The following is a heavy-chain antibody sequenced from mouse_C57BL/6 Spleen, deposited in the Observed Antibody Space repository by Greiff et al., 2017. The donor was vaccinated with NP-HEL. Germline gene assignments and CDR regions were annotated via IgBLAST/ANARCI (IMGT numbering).Heavy chain of an antibody. V-gene: IGHV1-4*01. J-gene: IGHJ2*01. CDR2: INPSSGYT. CDR3: ARQDYGAGDY. D-gene: IGHD2-4*01. CDR1: GYTFTSYT. Sequence: QVQLKQSGAELARPGASVKMSCKASGYTFTSYTMHWVKQRPGQGLEWIGYINPSSGYTKYNQKFKDKATLTADKSSSTAYMQLSSLTSEDSAVYYCARQDYGAGDYWGQGTTLTVSS.